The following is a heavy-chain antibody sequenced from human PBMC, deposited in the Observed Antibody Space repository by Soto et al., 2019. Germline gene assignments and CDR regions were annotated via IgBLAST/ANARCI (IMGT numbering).Heavy chain of an antibody. J-gene: IGHJ5*02. Sequence: GESLKISCTGVGYSFTSYWIGWVRQMPGKGLEWMGIIYPGDSDTRYSPSFQGQVTISADKSITTAYLQWSSLKASDTAMYYCARGYCTTAICDPWFDPWGQGTLVTVSS. CDR2: IYPGDSDT. V-gene: IGHV5-51*01. CDR1: GYSFTSYW. D-gene: IGHD2-8*01. CDR3: ARGYCTTAICDPWFDP.